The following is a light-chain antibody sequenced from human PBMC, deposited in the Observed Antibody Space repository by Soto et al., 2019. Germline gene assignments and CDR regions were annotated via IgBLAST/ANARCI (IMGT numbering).Light chain of an antibody. V-gene: IGLV2-23*02. CDR1: SNDIGSYNL. J-gene: IGLJ2*01. CDR3: CSYGGSTTFAI. Sequence: QSALTQPASVSGSPGQSITISCTGSSNDIGSYNLVSWYQQYPGKAPKLMIYEASKRPSGISSRFSDSKSGNTASLTISGLQAEDEADYYCCSYGGSTTFAIFGGGTKVTVL. CDR2: EAS.